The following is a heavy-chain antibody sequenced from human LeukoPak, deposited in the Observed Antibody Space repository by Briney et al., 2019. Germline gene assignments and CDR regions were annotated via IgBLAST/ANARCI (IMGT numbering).Heavy chain of an antibody. Sequence: ASVKVSCKASGGTFSSYAISWVRQAPGQGLEWMGWISAYNGNTNYAQKLQGRVTMTTATSTSTAYMELRSLRSEDTAVYYCARTDYGEHSNWFDPWGQGTLVTVSS. CDR3: ARTDYGEHSNWFDP. V-gene: IGHV1-18*01. D-gene: IGHD4-17*01. CDR2: ISAYNGNT. J-gene: IGHJ5*02. CDR1: GGTFSSYA.